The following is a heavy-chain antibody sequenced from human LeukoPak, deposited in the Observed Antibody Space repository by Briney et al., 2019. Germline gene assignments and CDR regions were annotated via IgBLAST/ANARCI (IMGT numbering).Heavy chain of an antibody. D-gene: IGHD6-13*01. V-gene: IGHV4-38-2*02. CDR1: GYSFSSGFY. Sequence: SETLSLTCSVSGYSFSSGFYWGWIRPPPGKGLEWIGSIFHTGSTYYNPSLKRRVTMPVDTSKNQFSLNLSSVTAADTAVYYCARADYSSSWSHEYFYMDVWGKGTTVTVSS. J-gene: IGHJ6*03. CDR2: IFHTGST. CDR3: ARADYSSSWSHEYFYMDV.